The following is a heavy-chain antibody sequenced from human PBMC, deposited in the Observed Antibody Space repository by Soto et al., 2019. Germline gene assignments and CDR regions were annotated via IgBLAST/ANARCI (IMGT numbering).Heavy chain of an antibody. D-gene: IGHD4-17*01. CDR2: ISYDGSNK. CDR1: GFTFSSYG. CDR3: EKDRDYVELIDY. Sequence: QVQLVESGGGVVQPGRSLRLSCAASGFTFSSYGMHWVRQAPGKGLEWVAVISYDGSNKYYADYVKGRFTISRDNSKNKLYLQMNSLRAEDTAVYYCEKDRDYVELIDYWGKGTLVTVSS. V-gene: IGHV3-30*18. J-gene: IGHJ4*02.